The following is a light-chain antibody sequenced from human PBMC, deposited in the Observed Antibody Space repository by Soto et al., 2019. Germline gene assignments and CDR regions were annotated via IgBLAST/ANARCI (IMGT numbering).Light chain of an antibody. CDR3: QQYYSTPHT. CDR1: QNVVYSSNNKNY. V-gene: IGKV4-1*01. J-gene: IGKJ2*01. Sequence: DIVMTQSPDSLAVSLGERATINCKSSQNVVYSSNNKNYLAWFQQKIEQPPKLLISWASARESGVPDRFSGSGSGTDFTLTISSLQAEDVAVYFCQQYYSTPHTFGQGTKLEIK. CDR2: WAS.